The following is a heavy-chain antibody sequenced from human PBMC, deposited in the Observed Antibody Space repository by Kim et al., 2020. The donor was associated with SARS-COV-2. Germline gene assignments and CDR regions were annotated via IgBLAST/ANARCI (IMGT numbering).Heavy chain of an antibody. D-gene: IGHD2-2*01. CDR1: GFTFSSYS. CDR3: ARVAYCSSTSCLKYFDY. Sequence: GGSLRLSCAASGFTFSSYSMNWVRQAPGKGLEWVSSISSSSSYIYYADSVKGRFTISRDNAKNSLYLQMNSLRAEDTAVYYCARVAYCSSTSCLKYFDYWGQGTLVTVSS. V-gene: IGHV3-21*01. CDR2: ISSSSSYI. J-gene: IGHJ4*02.